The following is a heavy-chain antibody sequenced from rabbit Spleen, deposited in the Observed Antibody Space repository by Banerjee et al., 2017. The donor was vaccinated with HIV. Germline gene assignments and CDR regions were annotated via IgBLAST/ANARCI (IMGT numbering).Heavy chain of an antibody. CDR2: IDAGNSGFT. V-gene: IGHV1S40*01. D-gene: IGHD8-1*01. J-gene: IGHJ6*01. CDR1: GFSFNSGYD. Sequence: QSLEESGGGLVKPGASLTLTCKASGFSFNSGYDMCWVRQAPGKGLEWIACIDAGNSGFTYFASWAKGRFTISKTSSTTVTLQMTRLTAADTATYFCARDTGSSFSSYGMDLWGPGTLVTVS. CDR3: ARDTGSSFSSYGMDL.